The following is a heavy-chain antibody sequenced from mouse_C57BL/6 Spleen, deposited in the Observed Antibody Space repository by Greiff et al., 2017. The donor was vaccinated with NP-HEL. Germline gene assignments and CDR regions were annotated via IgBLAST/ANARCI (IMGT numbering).Heavy chain of an antibody. CDR3: ARWGHYYDRNCDGLDY. Sequence: QVQLQQPGAELVKPGASVKMSCKASGYTFTSYWITWVKQRPGQGLEWIGDIYPGSGSTNYNEKFKSKATLTVDKSSSTAYMQLSSLTSEDSAVYYCARWGHYYDRNCDGLDYWGQGTTLTVSS. J-gene: IGHJ2*01. D-gene: IGHD1-1*02. CDR2: IYPGSGST. V-gene: IGHV1-55*01. CDR1: GYTFTSYW.